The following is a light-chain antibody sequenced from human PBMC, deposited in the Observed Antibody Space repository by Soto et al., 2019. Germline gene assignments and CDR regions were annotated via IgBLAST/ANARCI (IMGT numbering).Light chain of an antibody. CDR1: QSVYSTY. J-gene: IGKJ5*01. CDR3: QQYGSSIT. CDR2: GAS. Sequence: EIVLTQSPVTLSLSPGERATLSCRASQSVYSTYLAWYQQKPGQAPRLLIYGASSRATGIPDRFSGSGSGTDFTLTISRLEPDDFAVYYCQQYGSSITFGQGTRLEIK. V-gene: IGKV3-20*01.